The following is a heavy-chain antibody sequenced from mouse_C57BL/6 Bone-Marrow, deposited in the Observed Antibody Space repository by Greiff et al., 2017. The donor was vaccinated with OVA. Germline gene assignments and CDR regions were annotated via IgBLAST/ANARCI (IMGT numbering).Heavy chain of an antibody. CDR1: GYSITSGYY. CDR3: ARDGTFYAMDY. D-gene: IGHD1-1*02. V-gene: IGHV3-6*01. Sequence: EVKLQESGPGLVKPSQSLYLTCSVTGYSITSGYYWNWIRQFPGNKLEWMGYISYDGSNNYNPSLKNRISITRDTSKNQFFLKLNSVTTEDTATYCCARDGTFYAMDYWGQGTSVTVSS. CDR2: ISYDGSN. J-gene: IGHJ4*01.